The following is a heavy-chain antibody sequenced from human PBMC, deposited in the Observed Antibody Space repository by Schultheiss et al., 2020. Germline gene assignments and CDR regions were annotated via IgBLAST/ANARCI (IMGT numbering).Heavy chain of an antibody. Sequence: SCAASGFTFSNAWMSWVRQAPGKGLEWVGRIKSKTDGGTTDYAAPVKGRFTISRDDSKNTLYLQMNSLKTEDTAVYYCTTDTIYCSGGSCYPSTNYWGQGTLVTVSS. CDR2: IKSKTDGGTT. CDR1: GFTFSNAW. CDR3: TTDTIYCSGGSCYPSTNY. D-gene: IGHD2-15*01. V-gene: IGHV3-15*01. J-gene: IGHJ4*02.